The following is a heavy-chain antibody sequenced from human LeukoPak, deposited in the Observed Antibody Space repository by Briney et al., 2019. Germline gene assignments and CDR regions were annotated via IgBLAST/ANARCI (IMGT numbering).Heavy chain of an antibody. Sequence: GGSLRLSCAASGFTVSSNYMTWVRQAPGKGLEWVSVIYSGGGTLYADSVKGRFTISRDKSKNTVYLQMNSLRVEDTAVYYCAKDSRIGRVYWGQGTLVTVSS. CDR3: AKDSRIGRVY. CDR1: GFTVSSNY. CDR2: IYSGGGT. V-gene: IGHV3-53*01. J-gene: IGHJ4*02. D-gene: IGHD2/OR15-2a*01.